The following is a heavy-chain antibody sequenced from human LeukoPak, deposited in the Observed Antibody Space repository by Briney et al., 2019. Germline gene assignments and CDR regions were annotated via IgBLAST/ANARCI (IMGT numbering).Heavy chain of an antibody. CDR1: GYSFTTNW. V-gene: IGHV5-51*01. CDR2: IYPGDSDT. Sequence: GESLKISCKGSGYSFTTNWIAWVRQMPGKGLEWMGIIYPGDSDTRYSPSFQGQVTISADKSISTAYLQWSSLGASDTAMYYCARHIDTDNAFDIWGQGTMVTVSS. J-gene: IGHJ3*02. CDR3: ARHIDTDNAFDI. D-gene: IGHD2-2*02.